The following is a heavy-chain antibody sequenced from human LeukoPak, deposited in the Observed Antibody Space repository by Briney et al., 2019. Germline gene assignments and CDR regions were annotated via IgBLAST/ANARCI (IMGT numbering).Heavy chain of an antibody. V-gene: IGHV4-39*07. CDR1: GGSISTSSFY. Sequence: SETLSLTCTVSGGSISTSSFYFGWIRQPPGKGLEWIGEINHSGSTNYNPSLKSRVTISVDTSKNQFSLKLSSVTAADTAVYYCARGGVGAYYDYVWGSQGRRPFGYWGQGTLVTVSS. CDR2: INHSGST. D-gene: IGHD3-16*01. CDR3: ARGGVGAYYDYVWGSQGRRPFGY. J-gene: IGHJ4*02.